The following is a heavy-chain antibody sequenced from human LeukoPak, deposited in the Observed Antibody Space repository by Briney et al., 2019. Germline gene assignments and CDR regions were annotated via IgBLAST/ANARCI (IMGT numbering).Heavy chain of an antibody. CDR2: ISSDNSII. J-gene: IGHJ4*02. D-gene: IGHD3-9*01. CDR1: EFTFSSYG. Sequence: PGGSLRLSCAASEFTFSSYGMNWVRQAPGKGLEWISYISSDNSIIYYADSVKGRFTISRDNAKNSLYLQMNSLRAEDTAVYYCASLGFDPDYWGQGTLVTVSS. CDR3: ASLGFDPDY. V-gene: IGHV3-48*04.